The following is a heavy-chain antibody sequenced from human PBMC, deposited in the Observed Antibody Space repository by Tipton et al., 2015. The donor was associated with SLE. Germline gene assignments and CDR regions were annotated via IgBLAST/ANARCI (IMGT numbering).Heavy chain of an antibody. V-gene: IGHV3-21*01. D-gene: IGHD3-10*01. Sequence: VQLVQSGGGVVQPGGSLRLSCAASGFTFSSYSMNWVRQAPGKGLEWVSSISSSSSYIYYADSVKGRFTISRDNAKNSLYLQMNSLGAEDTAVYYCARGNLEGCGKLLSAFDVCGQGTMVTVSS. J-gene: IGHJ3*01. CDR2: ISSSSSYI. CDR3: ARGNLEGCGKLLSAFDV. CDR1: GFTFSSYS.